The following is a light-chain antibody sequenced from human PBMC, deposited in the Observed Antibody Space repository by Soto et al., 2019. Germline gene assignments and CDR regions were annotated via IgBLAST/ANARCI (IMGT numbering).Light chain of an antibody. CDR1: KLGTKY. J-gene: IGLJ2*01. V-gene: IGLV3-1*01. Sequence: ELTQPPSVSVSPGQTASITCSGDKLGTKYACWYQQKPGQAPVLVIYQDTKRPSGIPERFAGSNSGNTATLTISGTQAMDEADYYCQAWDRSTVVFGGGTQLTVL. CDR2: QDT. CDR3: QAWDRSTVV.